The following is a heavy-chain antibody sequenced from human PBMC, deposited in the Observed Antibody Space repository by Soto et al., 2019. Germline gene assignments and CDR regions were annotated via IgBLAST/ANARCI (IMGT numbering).Heavy chain of an antibody. V-gene: IGHV3-48*03. D-gene: IGHD6-13*01. Sequence: GGSLRLSCAASGFTFSSYEMNWVRQAPGKGLEWVSYISSSGSTIYYADSVKGRFTISRDNAKNSLYLQMNSLRAEDTAVYYCARGDSRSWYSSNWFDPWGQGTLVTVSS. CDR1: GFTFSSYE. CDR3: ARGDSRSWYSSNWFDP. J-gene: IGHJ5*02. CDR2: ISSSGSTI.